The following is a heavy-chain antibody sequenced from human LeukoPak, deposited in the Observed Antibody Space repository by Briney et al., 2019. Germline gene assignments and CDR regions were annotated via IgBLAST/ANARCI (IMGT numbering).Heavy chain of an antibody. V-gene: IGHV3-23*01. CDR1: GFTFSDYA. Sequence: GGSLRLSCAASGFTFSDYALSWVRQAPGKGLEWVSAISGSGGGTYYADSVKGRFTISRDYSKNTLYLQMNTLRAEDTAFYYCEKASGGPTRNFDYWGQGTLVTVSS. CDR2: ISGSGGGT. J-gene: IGHJ4*02. CDR3: EKASGGPTRNFDY. D-gene: IGHD3-16*01.